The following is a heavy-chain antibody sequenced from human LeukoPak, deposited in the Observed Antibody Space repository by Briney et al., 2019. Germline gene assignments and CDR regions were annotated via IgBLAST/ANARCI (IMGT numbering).Heavy chain of an antibody. CDR2: INPNSGGT. Sequence: ASVKVSCKASGYTFTGYYMHWVRQAPGQGLEWMGWINPNSGGTNYAQKFQGRVTMTRDTSISTAYMELSRLRYDDTAVYYCAREMATRSEYFQHWGQGTLVTVSS. D-gene: IGHD5-24*01. V-gene: IGHV1-2*02. CDR3: AREMATRSEYFQH. CDR1: GYTFTGYY. J-gene: IGHJ1*01.